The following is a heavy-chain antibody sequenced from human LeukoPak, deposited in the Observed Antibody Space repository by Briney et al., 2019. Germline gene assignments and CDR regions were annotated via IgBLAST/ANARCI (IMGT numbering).Heavy chain of an antibody. D-gene: IGHD3-10*01. CDR1: GDSISSYY. V-gene: IGHV4-4*07. CDR3: ARESGMGNWFDP. J-gene: IGHJ5*02. CDR2: IYTSGST. Sequence: SETLSLTCTVSGDSISSYYWSWIRQPAGKGLEWIGRIYTSGSTNYNPSLKSRVTRSVDTSKNLFSLKLSSVTAADTAVYYCARESGMGNWFDPWGQGTLVTVSS.